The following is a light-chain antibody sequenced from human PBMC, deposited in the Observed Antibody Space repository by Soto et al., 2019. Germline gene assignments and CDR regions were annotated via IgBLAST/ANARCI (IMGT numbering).Light chain of an antibody. CDR3: QQYSDWPLT. CDR2: GAS. V-gene: IGKV3-15*01. Sequence: EIVMTQSPATLSVSPGERATLSCRASQTLYNNLAWYQQKLGQAPRLLIYGASARATDIPARFSGSGCGTEFTLSISGLQSEDFAIYYCQQYSDWPLTFGGGTKVEIK. J-gene: IGKJ4*01. CDR1: QTLYNN.